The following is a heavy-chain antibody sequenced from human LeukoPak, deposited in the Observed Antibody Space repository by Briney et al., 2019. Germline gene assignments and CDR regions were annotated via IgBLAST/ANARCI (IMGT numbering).Heavy chain of an antibody. V-gene: IGHV3-21*01. J-gene: IGHJ4*02. CDR1: GFTFSSYS. CDR2: ISSSSSYI. D-gene: IGHD3-10*01. CDR3: AREWFGELLDGY. Sequence: PGGSLRLSCAASGFTFSSYSMNWVRQAPGKGLEWVSSISSSSSYIYYADSVKGRFTISGDNAKNSLYLQMNSLRAEDTAVYYCAREWFGELLDGYWGQGTLVTVSS.